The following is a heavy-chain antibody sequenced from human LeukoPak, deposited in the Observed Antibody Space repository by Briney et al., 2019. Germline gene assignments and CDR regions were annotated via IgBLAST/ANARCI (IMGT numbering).Heavy chain of an antibody. CDR2: MSFDGTDK. J-gene: IGHJ3*02. Sequence: QTGGSLRLSCAASGFTFSSYSMNWVRQAPGKGLEWVAIMSFDGTDKYYADSVKGRFTISRDNSKNTLFLQLNSLRSDDTAVYFCAREVSGAFDTWGQGTMVTVSS. CDR3: AREVSGAFDT. CDR1: GFTFSSYS. V-gene: IGHV3-30*05.